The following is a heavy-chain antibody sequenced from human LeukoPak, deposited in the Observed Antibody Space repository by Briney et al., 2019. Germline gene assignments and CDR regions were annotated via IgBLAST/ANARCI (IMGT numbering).Heavy chain of an antibody. CDR2: ISYDGSNK. CDR3: ARSSMPYCGGDCYFDY. D-gene: IGHD2-21*02. V-gene: IGHV3-30*09. CDR1: GFTFSSYA. Sequence: PGGSLRLSCAASGFTFSSYAMHWVRQAPGKGLEWVAVISYDGSNKYYADSVKGRFAISRDNSKNTLYLQMNSLRAEDTAVYYCARSSMPYCGGDCYFDYWGQGTLVTVSS. J-gene: IGHJ4*02.